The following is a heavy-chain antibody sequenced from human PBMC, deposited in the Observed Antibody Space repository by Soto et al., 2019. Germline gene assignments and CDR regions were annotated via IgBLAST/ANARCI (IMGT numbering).Heavy chain of an antibody. V-gene: IGHV4-31*01. J-gene: IGHJ6*02. CDR3: AREADYGGSRGGMDA. CDR1: GGSVNNANYF. CDR2: IYYSGST. Sequence: QGRLEESGPGLVKPSETLSRICSVSGGSVNNANYFWNWIRHHPENGLEWICYIYYSGSTRYNRSFKTPAPLSIDTSKNQFSLRQNSVTVADTGVYFCAREADYGGSRGGMDAWGRGTTVTVSS. D-gene: IGHD4-17*01.